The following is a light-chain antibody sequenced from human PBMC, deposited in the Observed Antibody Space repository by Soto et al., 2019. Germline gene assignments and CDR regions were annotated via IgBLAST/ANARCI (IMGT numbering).Light chain of an antibody. Sequence: QSVLTQPPSASGSPGQSVTISCTGTSSDVGGYNYVSWYQQHPGKAPQLMIYEVSKRPSGVPDRFSGSKSGNTASLTVSGLQAEDEADYYCSSYAGSNVVFGGGTKLTVL. V-gene: IGLV2-8*01. CDR3: SSYAGSNVV. CDR2: EVS. CDR1: SSDVGGYNY. J-gene: IGLJ2*01.